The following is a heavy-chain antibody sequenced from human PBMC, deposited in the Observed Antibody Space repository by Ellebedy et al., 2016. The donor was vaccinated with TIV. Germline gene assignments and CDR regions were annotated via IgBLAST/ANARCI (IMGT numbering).Heavy chain of an antibody. J-gene: IGHJ4*02. V-gene: IGHV4-59*08. CDR3: ASTPFSAGSGYHPHDY. Sequence: MPSETLSLTCTVSGASISSYYWSWIRQPPGKGLEWIGYIYYNENTNYNPSLKSRLTISVDTSKNQFSLNLNSVTAADTAVYFCASTPFSAGSGYHPHDYWGQGILVTVSS. D-gene: IGHD5-12*01. CDR2: IYYNENT. CDR1: GASISSYY.